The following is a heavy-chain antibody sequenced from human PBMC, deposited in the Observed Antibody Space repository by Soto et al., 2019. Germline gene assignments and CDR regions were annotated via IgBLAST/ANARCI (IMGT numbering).Heavy chain of an antibody. Sequence: ASVKVSCKASGYTFTGCYMHWVRQAPGQGLEWMGIINPSGGSTSYAQKFQGRVTMTRDTSTSTVYMELSSLRSEDTAVYYCARDAPIGYCSGGSCPALDGMDVWGQGTTVTVSS. D-gene: IGHD2-15*01. CDR2: INPSGGST. J-gene: IGHJ6*02. V-gene: IGHV1-46*01. CDR3: ARDAPIGYCSGGSCPALDGMDV. CDR1: GYTFTGCY.